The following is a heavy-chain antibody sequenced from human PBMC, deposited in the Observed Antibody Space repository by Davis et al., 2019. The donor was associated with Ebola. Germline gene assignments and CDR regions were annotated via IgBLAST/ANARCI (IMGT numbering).Heavy chain of an antibody. CDR1: GYTLTELS. J-gene: IGHJ4*02. CDR3: ARHAWYYFDY. V-gene: IGHV1-46*01. CDR2: INPSGGST. D-gene: IGHD2-15*01. Sequence: ASVKVSCKVSGYTLTELSMHWVRQAPGQGLEWMGIINPSGGSTSYAQKFQGRVTMTRDTSTSTVYMELSSLRSEDTAVYYCARHAWYYFDYWGQGTLVTVSS.